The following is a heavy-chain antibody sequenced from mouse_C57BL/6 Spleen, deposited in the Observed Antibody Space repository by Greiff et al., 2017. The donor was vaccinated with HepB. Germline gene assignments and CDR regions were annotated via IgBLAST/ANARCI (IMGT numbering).Heavy chain of an antibody. CDR1: GFNIKDDY. J-gene: IGHJ2*01. D-gene: IGHD1-1*01. V-gene: IGHV14-4*01. CDR2: IDPENGDT. Sequence: EVQLQQSGAELVRPGASVKLSCTASGFNIKDDYMHWVKQRPEQGLEWIGWIDPENGDTEYASKFQGKATITADTSSNTAYLQLSSLTSEDTAVYSCTTRRITTVVEDYWGQGTTLTVSS. CDR3: TTRRITTVVEDY.